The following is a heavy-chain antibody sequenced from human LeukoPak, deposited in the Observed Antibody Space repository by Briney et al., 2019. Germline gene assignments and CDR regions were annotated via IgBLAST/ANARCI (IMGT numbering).Heavy chain of an antibody. CDR1: GFTFSSYA. CDR3: AKDFGMFSN. J-gene: IGHJ4*02. CDR2: ISATGGNT. Sequence: GGSLRLSCAASGFTFSSYAMTWVRQAPGKGLEWVSAISATGGNTHSADSVKGRFTISRDSSKNTLYLQMNSLRAEDTAIYCCAKDFGMFSNWGQGTLVTVSS. D-gene: IGHD3-10*02. V-gene: IGHV3-23*01.